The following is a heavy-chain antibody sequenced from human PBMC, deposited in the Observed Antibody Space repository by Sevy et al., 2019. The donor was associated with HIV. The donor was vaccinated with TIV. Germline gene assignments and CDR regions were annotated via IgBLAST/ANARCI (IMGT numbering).Heavy chain of an antibody. D-gene: IGHD3-3*01. Sequence: ASVKVSCKASGYTFTDFAVHWVRQAPGQRLEWMGWISGDNGYTKYSQKFQGRVTISRDTSASTAYMELSSLLSEDTAVYYCARGKRGIFGVVIDLFDSWGPGTLVTVSS. CDR3: ARGKRGIFGVVIDLFDS. J-gene: IGHJ4*02. V-gene: IGHV1-3*01. CDR2: ISGDNGYT. CDR1: GYTFTDFA.